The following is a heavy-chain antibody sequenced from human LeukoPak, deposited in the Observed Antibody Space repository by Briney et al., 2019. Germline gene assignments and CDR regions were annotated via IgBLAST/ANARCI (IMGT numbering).Heavy chain of an antibody. J-gene: IGHJ4*02. V-gene: IGHV3-74*01. CDR3: AKGMKYNWNYPYDY. D-gene: IGHD1-7*01. CDR1: GLTFSSHW. CDR2: ITNDGSST. Sequence: GGSLRLSCAASGLTFSSHWMHWVRQAPGKGLVWVSRITNDGSSTTYADSVKGRFTISRDNAKNMLYLQVTSLRAEDTAVYYCAKGMKYNWNYPYDYWGQGTLVTVSS.